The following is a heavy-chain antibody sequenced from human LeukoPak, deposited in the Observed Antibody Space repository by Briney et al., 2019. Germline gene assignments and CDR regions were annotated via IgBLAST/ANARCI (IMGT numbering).Heavy chain of an antibody. J-gene: IGHJ4*02. V-gene: IGHV1-18*01. CDR2: ISAYNGNT. CDR1: GYTFTSYG. Sequence: ASVKVSCKASGYTFTSYGISWVRQAPGQGLEWMGWISAYNGNTNYAQKLQGRVTMTTDTSTSTAYMELSSLRSEDTAVYYCARVRRSGYYYAYYFDYWGQGTLVTVSS. CDR3: ARVRRSGYYYAYYFDY. D-gene: IGHD3-22*01.